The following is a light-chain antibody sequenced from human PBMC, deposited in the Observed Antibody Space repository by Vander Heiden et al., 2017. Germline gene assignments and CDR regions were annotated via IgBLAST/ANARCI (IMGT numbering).Light chain of an antibody. Sequence: APTQPASVSGSPGQSITISCTGTSSDVGSYNLVSWYQQHPGKAPKLMIYEVSKRPSGVSNRFSGSKSGNTASLTISGLQAEDEADYYCCSYAGSSTWVFGGGTKLTVL. CDR1: SSDVGSYNL. CDR2: EVS. CDR3: CSYAGSSTWV. V-gene: IGLV2-23*02. J-gene: IGLJ3*02.